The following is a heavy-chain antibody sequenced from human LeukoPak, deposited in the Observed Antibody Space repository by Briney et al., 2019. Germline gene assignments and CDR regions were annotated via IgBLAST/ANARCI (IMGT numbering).Heavy chain of an antibody. CDR2: IHPRSSDT. CDR3: ARDYSGSYDY. V-gene: IGHV1-2*06. J-gene: IGHJ4*02. Sequence: ASVKVSCKASGYTFTDYYIHWVRQAPGQGLEWMGLIHPRSSDTYFAQKFRGRVTMTRGTPISTVYMELNRLTSDDTAVYYCARDYSGSYDYWAQGTLVTISS. D-gene: IGHD1-26*01. CDR1: GYTFTDYY.